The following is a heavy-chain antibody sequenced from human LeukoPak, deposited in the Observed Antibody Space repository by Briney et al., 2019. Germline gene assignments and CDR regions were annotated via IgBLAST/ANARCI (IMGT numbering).Heavy chain of an antibody. V-gene: IGHV1-2*04. CDR2: INPNSGGT. D-gene: IGHD1-14*01. Sequence: ASVKVSCRASGYTFTSYGISWVRQAPGQGLEWMGWINPNSGGTNYAQKFQGWVTMTRDTSISTAYMELSRLRSDDTAVYYCARSNQYYYFDYWGQGTLVTVSS. CDR3: ARSNQYYYFDY. J-gene: IGHJ4*02. CDR1: GYTFTSYG.